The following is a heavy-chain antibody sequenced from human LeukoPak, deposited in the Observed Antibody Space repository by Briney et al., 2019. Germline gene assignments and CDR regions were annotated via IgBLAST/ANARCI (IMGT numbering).Heavy chain of an antibody. CDR3: ARIAATGTSFDF. J-gene: IGHJ4*02. D-gene: IGHD6-13*01. CDR2: MNIDGSSI. CDR1: GFTFSSYW. Sequence: PGGSLRLSCAASGFTFSSYWMHWVRQAPGKGLVWVSRMNIDGSSISYADSVKGRFTISRDNAKNTVYLQMNSLRAEDTAVYFCARIAATGTSFDFWGQGALVTVSS. V-gene: IGHV3-74*01.